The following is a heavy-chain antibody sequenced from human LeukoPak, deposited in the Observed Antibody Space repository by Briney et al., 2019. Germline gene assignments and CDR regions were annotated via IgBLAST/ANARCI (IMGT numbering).Heavy chain of an antibody. D-gene: IGHD5-12*01. J-gene: IGHJ5*02. CDR3: ARLAVYSGYDFWMP. CDR2: INSDGSST. Sequence: GGSLRLSCAPSGFTFSSYWIHWVRQAPGKGLVCVSRINSDGSSTNYADSVKGRVTISRDNAKNTLYLQMNSLRAEDTAVYYCARLAVYSGYDFWMPWGQGTLVTVSS. CDR1: GFTFSSYW. V-gene: IGHV3-74*01.